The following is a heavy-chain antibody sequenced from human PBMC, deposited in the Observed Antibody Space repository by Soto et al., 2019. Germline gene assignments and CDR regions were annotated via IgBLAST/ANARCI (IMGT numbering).Heavy chain of an antibody. CDR2: MNPNSGNT. D-gene: IGHD3-3*01. CDR3: ARSYDFWSGYQGGWKFDP. CDR1: GYTFTSYD. Sequence: ASVKVSCKASGYTFTSYDINWVRQATGQGLEWMGWMNPNSGNTGYAQEFQGRVTMTRNTSISTAYMELSSLRSEDTAVYYCARSYDFWSGYQGGWKFDPWGQGTLVTVSS. J-gene: IGHJ5*02. V-gene: IGHV1-8*01.